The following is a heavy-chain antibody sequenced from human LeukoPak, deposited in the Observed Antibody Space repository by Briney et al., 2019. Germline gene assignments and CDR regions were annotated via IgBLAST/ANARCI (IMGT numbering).Heavy chain of an antibody. V-gene: IGHV4-34*01. Sequence: PSETLSLTCAVYGGSFSGYYWSWIRQPPGKGLEWIGEIHPDGRINYNPSLKSRVTLSVDKSKNQFSLRLNSVTAADTAMYYCARSHDHLWGNYPDYWGQRTLVTVSS. D-gene: IGHD3-16*02. CDR2: IHPDGRI. CDR3: ARSHDHLWGNYPDY. CDR1: GGSFSGYY. J-gene: IGHJ4*02.